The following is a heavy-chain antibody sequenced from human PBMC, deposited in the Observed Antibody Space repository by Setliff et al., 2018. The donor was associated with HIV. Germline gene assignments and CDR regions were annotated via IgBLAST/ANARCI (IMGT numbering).Heavy chain of an antibody. CDR1: GGTFTFYG. CDR2: IIPKSDAT. D-gene: IGHD2-15*01. V-gene: IGHV1-69*06. CDR3: ARELGEYCSGGTCYHHYYFDY. J-gene: IGHJ4*02. Sequence: SVKVSCKASGGTFTFYGLNWVRQAPGQGLEWMGKIIPKSDATDYAQKFRGRVTITADKSSNTVYLELTSLTSEDTAVYYCARELGEYCSGGTCYHHYYFDYWGPGTLVTV.